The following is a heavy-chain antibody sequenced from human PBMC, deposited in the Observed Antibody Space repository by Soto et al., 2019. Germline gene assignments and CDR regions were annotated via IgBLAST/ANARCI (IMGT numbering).Heavy chain of an antibody. CDR1: GFTFSSYA. V-gene: IGHV3-23*01. Sequence: WGSLRLSCAASGFTFSSYAVAWMRHAPWQGLYCASVIGPSGDGIEYADSVEGRSFISRDNSRNTLYLHINCLRPDHTAVYSFAKYSTAAPSRYFDIWGHGALVPGSS. J-gene: IGHJ4*01. CDR3: AKYSTAAPSRYFDI. D-gene: IGHD2-2*01. CDR2: IGPSGDGI.